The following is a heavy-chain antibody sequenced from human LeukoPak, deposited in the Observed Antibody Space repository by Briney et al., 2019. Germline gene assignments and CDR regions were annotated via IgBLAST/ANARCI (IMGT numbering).Heavy chain of an antibody. Sequence: GGSLRLSCAASGFTFSSHAMSWVRQAPGKGLEWVSSICLSGDATYYTDSVKGRFTISRDNSRDTLYLQMNSLRADDTAVYYCCRRNSSSFYFDYWGQGTLVTVSS. CDR1: GFTFSSHA. CDR3: CRRNSSSFYFDY. J-gene: IGHJ4*02. V-gene: IGHV3-23*01. CDR2: ICLSGDAT. D-gene: IGHD6-13*01.